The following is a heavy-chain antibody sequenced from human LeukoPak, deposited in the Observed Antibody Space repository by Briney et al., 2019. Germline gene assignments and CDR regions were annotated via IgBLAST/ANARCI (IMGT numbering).Heavy chain of an antibody. V-gene: IGHV5-51*01. CDR2: IDPGDSDT. CDR3: ARSGGGSERWFDP. D-gene: IGHD2-15*01. J-gene: IGHJ5*02. CDR1: GYSFTNHW. Sequence: GESLKISCKGFGYSFTNHWIGWVRQMPGKGLEWMGIIDPGDSDTRYSPSFQGQVSISADKSITTAYLQWSSLKASDTAIYYCARSGGGSERWFDPWGQGTLVTVSS.